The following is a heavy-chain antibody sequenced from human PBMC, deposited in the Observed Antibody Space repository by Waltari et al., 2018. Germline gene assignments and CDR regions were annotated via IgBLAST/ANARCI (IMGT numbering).Heavy chain of an antibody. J-gene: IGHJ3*02. D-gene: IGHD3-3*01. CDR1: GYTLTELS. V-gene: IGHV1-24*01. CDR2: LDPEDGET. Sequence: QVQLVQSGAEVKKPGASVKVSCKVSGYTLTELSMHWVRQAPGKGLEWMGGLDPEDGETIHAQKFQGSVTMTEDTSTDAAYMELSSLRSEDTAVYYCATKTIWDPYSAPKPDAFDIWGQGTMVTVSS. CDR3: ATKTIWDPYSAPKPDAFDI.